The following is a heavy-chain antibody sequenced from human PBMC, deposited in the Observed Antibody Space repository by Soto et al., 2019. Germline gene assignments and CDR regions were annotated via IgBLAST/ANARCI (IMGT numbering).Heavy chain of an antibody. CDR3: AAHYRTRGWHIAAPRDDYYYYMDV. Sequence: GGSLRLSCAASGFTFSSYAMSWVRQAPGKGLEWVSAISGSGGSTYYADSVKGRFTISRDNSKNTLYLQMNSLRAEDTAVYYCAAHYRTRGWHIAAPRDDYYYYMDVWGKGTTVTVSS. D-gene: IGHD6-6*01. V-gene: IGHV3-23*01. CDR2: ISGSGGST. J-gene: IGHJ6*03. CDR1: GFTFSSYA.